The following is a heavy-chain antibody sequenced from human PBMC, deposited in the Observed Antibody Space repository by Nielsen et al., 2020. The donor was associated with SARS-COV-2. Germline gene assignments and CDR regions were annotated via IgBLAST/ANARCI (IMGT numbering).Heavy chain of an antibody. CDR2: ISSSGSTI. Sequence: SLKISCAASGFTFSSYEMNWVRQAPGKGLEWVSYISSSGSTIYYADSVKGRFTISRDNAKNSLYLQMNSLRAEDTAVYYCARDSLLRFLEWSFDYWGQGTLVTVSS. J-gene: IGHJ4*02. CDR3: ARDSLLRFLEWSFDY. CDR1: GFTFSSYE. D-gene: IGHD3-3*01. V-gene: IGHV3-48*03.